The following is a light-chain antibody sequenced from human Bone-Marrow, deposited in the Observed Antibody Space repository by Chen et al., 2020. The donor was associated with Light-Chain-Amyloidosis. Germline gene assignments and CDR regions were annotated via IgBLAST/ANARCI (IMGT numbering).Light chain of an antibody. V-gene: IGLV1-40*01. Sequence: QSVLTQPPSVSGAPGQRVTISCTGSSSHIGAGFSVHWYQQLSGTVPKLLIYGNTNRPSGVPDRFSGSKSGTSASLAITGLQAEDEADYYCQSYDNSLSGPVVFGGGTKLTVL. J-gene: IGLJ2*01. CDR3: QSYDNSLSGPVV. CDR1: SSHIGAGFS. CDR2: GNT.